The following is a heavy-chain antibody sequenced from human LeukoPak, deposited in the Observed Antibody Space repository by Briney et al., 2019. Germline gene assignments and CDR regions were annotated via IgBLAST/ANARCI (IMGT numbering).Heavy chain of an antibody. V-gene: IGHV3-9*01. CDR2: ISWNSGSI. CDR1: GFIFNNYA. Sequence: GGSPRLSCAGSGFIFNNYAMHWVRQPPGKGLEWVSGISWNSGSIDYSDSVKGRFTISRDNAKNSLYLQMNSLRAEDTALYYCAKDSSGGSSEYFQQWGQGTLVTVSS. J-gene: IGHJ1*01. CDR3: AKDSSGGSSEYFQQ. D-gene: IGHD2-15*01.